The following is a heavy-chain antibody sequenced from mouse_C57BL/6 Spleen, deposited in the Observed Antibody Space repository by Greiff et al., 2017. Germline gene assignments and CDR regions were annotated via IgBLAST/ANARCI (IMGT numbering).Heavy chain of an antibody. J-gene: IGHJ4*01. D-gene: IGHD2-3*01. V-gene: IGHV1-69*01. CDR3: ASGVICDGYYVGAMDY. Sequence: QVQLQQPGAELVVPGASVKLSCKASGYTFTSYWMHWVKQRPGQGLEWIGEIDPSDSYTNYNQKFKGKSTVTVDKSSSTAYMQLSSLTSEDSAVYYCASGVICDGYYVGAMDYWGQGTSVTVSS. CDR2: IDPSDSYT. CDR1: GYTFTSYW.